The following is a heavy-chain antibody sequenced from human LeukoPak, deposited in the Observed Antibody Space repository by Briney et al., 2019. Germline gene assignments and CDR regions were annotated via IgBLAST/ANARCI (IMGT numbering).Heavy chain of an antibody. CDR1: GGSFSGYY. J-gene: IGHJ4*02. CDR2: INHSGST. Sequence: PSETLSLTCAVYGGSFSGYYWSWIRQPPGKGLEWIGEINHSGSTNYNPSLKSRVTISVDTSKNQFSLKLSSVTAADTAVYYCARITMVRGVDFDYWGQGTLVTVSS. V-gene: IGHV4-34*01. D-gene: IGHD3-10*01. CDR3: ARITMVRGVDFDY.